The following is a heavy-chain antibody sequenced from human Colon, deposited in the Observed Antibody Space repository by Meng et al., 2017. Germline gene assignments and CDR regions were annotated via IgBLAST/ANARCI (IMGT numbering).Heavy chain of an antibody. Sequence: ASVKVSCKTSGYTFTRFGINWVRQAPGQGLEWMGWINTYNGNTNFAQKFQGRVTMTTDTSTSTAYMELRSLRSVDTAAYYCAGGANEWLWSAPDYWGPGTLVTVSS. CDR2: INTYNGNT. J-gene: IGHJ4*02. D-gene: IGHD4/OR15-4a*01. CDR3: AGGANEWLWSAPDY. CDR1: GYTFTRFG. V-gene: IGHV1-18*01.